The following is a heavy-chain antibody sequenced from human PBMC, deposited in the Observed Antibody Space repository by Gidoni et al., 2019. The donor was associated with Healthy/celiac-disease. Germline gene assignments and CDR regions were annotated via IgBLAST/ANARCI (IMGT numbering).Heavy chain of an antibody. D-gene: IGHD1-26*01. CDR1: GFTFDDYA. Sequence: EVQLVESGGGLVQPGRSLRLSCAASGFTFDDYAMHWVRQAPGKGLEWVSGISWNSGSIGYADSVKGRFTISRDNAKNSLYLQMNSLRAEDTALYYCAKDIGSGSYLTDYWGQGTLVTVSS. CDR2: ISWNSGSI. V-gene: IGHV3-9*01. CDR3: AKDIGSGSYLTDY. J-gene: IGHJ4*02.